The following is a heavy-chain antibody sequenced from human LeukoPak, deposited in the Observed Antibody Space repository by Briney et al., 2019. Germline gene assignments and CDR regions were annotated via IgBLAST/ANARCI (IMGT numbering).Heavy chain of an antibody. D-gene: IGHD3-10*01. CDR1: GYTFTSYG. V-gene: IGHV1-18*01. J-gene: IGHJ5*02. CDR2: ISAYYGNT. CDR3: ARQDVVRGVRPFYWFDP. Sequence: ASVKVSCKASGYTFTSYGISWVRQAPGQGLEWMGWISAYYGNTNYAQKLQGRVTMTTDTSTTTAYMELRSLRSDDTAVYYCARQDVVRGVRPFYWFDPWGQGTLVIVSS.